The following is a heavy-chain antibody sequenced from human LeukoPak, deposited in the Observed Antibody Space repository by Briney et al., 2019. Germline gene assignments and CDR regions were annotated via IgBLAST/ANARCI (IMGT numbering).Heavy chain of an antibody. J-gene: IGHJ4*02. V-gene: IGHV3-30*04. CDR2: ISYDGSNK. CDR3: ARNYGDYGDYFDY. D-gene: IGHD4-17*01. Sequence: PGGSLRLSCAASGFTFSSYAMHWVRQAPGKGLEWVAVISYDGSNKYYADSVKGRFTISRDNSKNTLYLQMNSLRAEDTAVYYCARNYGDYGDYFDYWGQGTLVTVSS. CDR1: GFTFSSYA.